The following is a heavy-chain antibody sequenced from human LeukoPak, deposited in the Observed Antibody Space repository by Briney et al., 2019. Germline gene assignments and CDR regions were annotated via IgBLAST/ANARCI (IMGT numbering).Heavy chain of an antibody. CDR2: IKQDGSEK. Sequence: PGGSLRLSCAASGLTFRNYWMSWVRQAPGKGLEWVPNIKQDGSEKYYVDSVKGRFTISRDNAKNSLCLQMNSLRAEDTAVYYCARDDWYCHDYWGQGTLVTVSS. D-gene: IGHD2-21*02. CDR3: ARDDWYCHDY. J-gene: IGHJ4*02. CDR1: GLTFRNYW. V-gene: IGHV3-7*04.